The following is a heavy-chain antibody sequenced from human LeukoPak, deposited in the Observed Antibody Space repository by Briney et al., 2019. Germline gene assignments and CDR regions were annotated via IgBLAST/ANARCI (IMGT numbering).Heavy chain of an antibody. Sequence: PSETLSLTCTVSGDSISSYYWSWIRQPPGKGLEWIGYIYYSGSTNYNPSLKSRVTISVDTSKNQFSLKLSSVTAADTAVYYCARHDVGGRKRVAAYFDYWGQGTLVTVSS. CDR2: IYYSGST. V-gene: IGHV4-59*08. CDR1: GDSISSYY. CDR3: ARHDVGGRKRVAAYFDY. J-gene: IGHJ4*02. D-gene: IGHD6-25*01.